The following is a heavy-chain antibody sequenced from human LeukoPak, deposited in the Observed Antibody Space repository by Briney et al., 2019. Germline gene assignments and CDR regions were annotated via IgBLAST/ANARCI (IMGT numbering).Heavy chain of an antibody. CDR2: IYHRGST. D-gene: IGHD3-3*01. J-gene: IGHJ4*02. V-gene: IGHV4-38-2*02. Sequence: KSSETLSLTCTVSGYSISNGYYWGWIRQPPGKGLEWDGSIYHRGSTYYNPSLRSRVTISLDRSKKKFSLKLTSVTAADTAVYFCARGAEYYAIWRGYAGYSDYWGQGTLVTVSS. CDR3: ARGAEYYAIWRGYAGYSDY. CDR1: GYSISNGYY.